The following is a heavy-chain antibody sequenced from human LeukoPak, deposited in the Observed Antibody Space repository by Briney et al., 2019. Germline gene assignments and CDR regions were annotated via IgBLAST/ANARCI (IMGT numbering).Heavy chain of an antibody. D-gene: IGHD6-13*01. Sequence: GGSLRLSCAASGFTFSDYYMSWIRQAPGKGLEWVSYISSSDSTIYYADSVKGRFTISRDNAKNSLYLQMNSLRAEDTAVYYCARCKGIAAAGTLNGWGQGTLVTVSS. V-gene: IGHV3-11*01. J-gene: IGHJ4*02. CDR3: ARCKGIAAAGTLNG. CDR2: ISSSDSTI. CDR1: GFTFSDYY.